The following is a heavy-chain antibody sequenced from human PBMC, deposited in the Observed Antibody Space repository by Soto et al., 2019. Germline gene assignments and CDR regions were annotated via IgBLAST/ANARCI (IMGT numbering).Heavy chain of an antibody. CDR3: ARDQGATTRGADY. Sequence: GGSLRLSCAASGFTFSSYGMHWVRQAPGKGLEWVAVIWYDGSNKYYADSVKGRFTISRDNSKNTLYLQMNSLRAEDTAGYYCARDQGATTRGADYWGQGTLVTVSS. J-gene: IGHJ4*02. V-gene: IGHV3-33*01. CDR2: IWYDGSNK. D-gene: IGHD1-26*01. CDR1: GFTFSSYG.